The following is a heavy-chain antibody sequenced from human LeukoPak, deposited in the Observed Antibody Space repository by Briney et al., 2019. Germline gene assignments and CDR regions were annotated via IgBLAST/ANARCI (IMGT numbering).Heavy chain of an antibody. V-gene: IGHV3-7*01. CDR2: TKQDGSQK. CDR3: ARGGAYDV. J-gene: IGHJ3*01. CDR1: GFTFSMYW. Sequence: GGSLRLSCVASGFTFSMYWMTWFRQAPGKGLEWVANTKQDGSQKNYVDSVKGRFTISRDNAKKSLYLQMNSLRGEDTAVYYCARGGAYDVWGQGTRVTVSS.